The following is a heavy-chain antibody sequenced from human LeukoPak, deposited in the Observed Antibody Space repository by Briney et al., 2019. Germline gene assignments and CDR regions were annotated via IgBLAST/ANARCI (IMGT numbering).Heavy chain of an antibody. V-gene: IGHV4-39*01. CDR1: GGSITSTYY. CDR2: TYYSGST. Sequence: PSETLSLTCSVSGGSITSTYYWGWIRQPPGKGLEWIGSTYYSGSTYYNPSLKSRVTMSVDTSKNQFSLKLSSVTAADTAVYYCARQGHNYDYVWWSYRLDYWGQGTLVTVSS. J-gene: IGHJ4*02. D-gene: IGHD3-16*02. CDR3: ARQGHNYDYVWWSYRLDY.